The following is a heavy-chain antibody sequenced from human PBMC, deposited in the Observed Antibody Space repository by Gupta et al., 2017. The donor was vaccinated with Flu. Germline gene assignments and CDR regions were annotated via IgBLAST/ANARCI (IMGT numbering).Heavy chain of an antibody. Sequence: AIQWVRQAPGQSLEWLGWINTGNGATTYSQKFHGRVAITRDTSATTVYMELNSLTSEDTAVYYCARDPVWDGDCYLDYWGQGTLVTVSS. CDR1: A. CDR2: INTGNGAT. V-gene: IGHV1-3*04. D-gene: IGHD2-21*02. J-gene: IGHJ4*02. CDR3: ARDPVWDGDCYLDY.